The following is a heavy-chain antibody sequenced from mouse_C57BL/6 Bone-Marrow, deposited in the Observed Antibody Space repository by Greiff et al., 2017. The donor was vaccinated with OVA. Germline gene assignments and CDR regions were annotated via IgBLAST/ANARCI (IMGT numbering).Heavy chain of an antibody. D-gene: IGHD2-3*01. V-gene: IGHV1-87*01. CDR2: GQGLELFG. CDR1: YTFSRRVH. Sequence: QVQLQQSGPELARPWASVKISCQAFYTFSRRVHFAIRDTNYWMQWVKQRPGQGLELFGAIYPGYGDTSYNQKFKGKATLTAAKSSSTAYMQLSSLTSEDSAVYYCACRGGLLPSWFAYGGQGTLVTVSA. CDR3: SEDSAVYYCACRGGLLPSWFAY. J-gene: IGHJ3*01.